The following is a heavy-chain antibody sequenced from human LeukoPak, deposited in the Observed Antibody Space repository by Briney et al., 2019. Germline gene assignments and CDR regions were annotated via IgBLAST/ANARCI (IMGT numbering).Heavy chain of an antibody. CDR2: INPNSGGT. CDR3: ARLVVVAATQYYFDY. J-gene: IGHJ4*02. V-gene: IGHV1-2*02. D-gene: IGHD2-15*01. Sequence: ASVKVSCKASGYTFTGYYMHWVRQAPGQGLEWMGWINPNSGGTNYAQKFQGRVTMTRDTSISTAYMELSRLRSDDTAVYYCARLVVVAATQYYFDYWGQGTLVTVSS. CDR1: GYTFTGYY.